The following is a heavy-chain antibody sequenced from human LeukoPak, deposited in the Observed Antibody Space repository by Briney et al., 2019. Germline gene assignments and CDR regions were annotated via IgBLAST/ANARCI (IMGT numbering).Heavy chain of an antibody. CDR2: IKEDGSEK. D-gene: IGHD6-13*01. Sequence: SGGSLRLSCEASGFTFSDYWMSWVRQAPGKGLEWVAIIKEDGSEKFYVGSVKGRFTISRDNAKNSLYLQMDNPRAEDTAVYYCTRAFSSWSDYFDYWGQGTLVTVSS. J-gene: IGHJ4*02. CDR1: GFTFSDYW. CDR3: TRAFSSWSDYFDY. V-gene: IGHV3-7*04.